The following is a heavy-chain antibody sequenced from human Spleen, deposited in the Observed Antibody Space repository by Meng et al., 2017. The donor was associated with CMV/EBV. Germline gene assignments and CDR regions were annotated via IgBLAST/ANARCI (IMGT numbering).Heavy chain of an antibody. CDR1: GGSISSSIYY. V-gene: IGHV4-39*07. Sequence: SETLSLTCSVSGGSISSSIYYWGWIRQPPGKGLEWIGNIHYSGSSDYNPSLKSRVTISVDTSKNQFSLNLSSVIAADTAVYYCARASDFWTGYYSPGAFDAWGQGTMVTVSS. CDR3: ARASDFWTGYYSPGAFDA. J-gene: IGHJ3*01. CDR2: IHYSGSS. D-gene: IGHD3/OR15-3a*01.